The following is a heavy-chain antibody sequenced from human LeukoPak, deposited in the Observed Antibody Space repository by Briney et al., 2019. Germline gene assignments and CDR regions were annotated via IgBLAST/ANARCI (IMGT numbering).Heavy chain of an antibody. CDR3: ARAMQYSWSFDY. CDR2: IYYDGNT. CDR1: GGSISSYY. J-gene: IGHJ4*02. Sequence: SETLSLTCTVSGGSISSYYWSWIRQPAGKGLEWIGYIYYDGNTNDNPSLKSRVTISVDTSKNQFSLNLTSVTAADTAMYYCARAMQYSWSFDYWGQGTLVTVSS. V-gene: IGHV4-59*01. D-gene: IGHD2-21*01.